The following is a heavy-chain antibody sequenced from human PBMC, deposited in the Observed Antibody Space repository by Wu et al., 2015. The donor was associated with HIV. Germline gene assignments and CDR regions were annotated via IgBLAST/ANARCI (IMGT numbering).Heavy chain of an antibody. CDR1: GYTFTSYG. Sequence: QVQLVQSGAEVKKPGASVKVSCKASGYTFTSYGISWVRQAPGQGLEWMGWISAYNGNANYAQEFQGRVTMTTDTSTSTAYMELRSLRSDDTAVYYCARAAYTAAAGIYYYYMDVWAKDRRSPSP. D-gene: IGHD6-13*01. V-gene: IGHV1-18*01. CDR3: ARAAYTAAAGIYYYYMDV. CDR2: ISAYNGNA. J-gene: IGHJ6*03.